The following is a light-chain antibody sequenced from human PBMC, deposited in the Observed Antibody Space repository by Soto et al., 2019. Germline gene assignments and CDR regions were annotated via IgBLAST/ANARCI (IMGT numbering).Light chain of an antibody. Sequence: DIQMTQSPSSLSASVGDRVTITCRASQGISNYLAWYQQKPGKVPKLVIYAASTLQSGVPSRFSGSRSGTDFTLTISSLQPEDVASYYCQKYNSAPWTFGQGTKVEIK. J-gene: IGKJ1*01. V-gene: IGKV1-27*01. CDR1: QGISNY. CDR2: AAS. CDR3: QKYNSAPWT.